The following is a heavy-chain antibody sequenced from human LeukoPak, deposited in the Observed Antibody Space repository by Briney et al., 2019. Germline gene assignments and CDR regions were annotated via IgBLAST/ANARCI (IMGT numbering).Heavy chain of an antibody. V-gene: IGHV3-21*01. D-gene: IGHD3-22*01. Sequence: GGSLRLYSSASAFTFCSYTRTWVRQAPGKGLEWVSSISSGSSDISYADSVKGRFTISRDNAKYSLYLQMNSLRAEDTAVYYCARRTVVVNACYDCGQGTLVTVSS. CDR1: AFTFCSYT. J-gene: IGHJ4*02. CDR3: ARRTVVVNACYD. CDR2: ISSGSSDI.